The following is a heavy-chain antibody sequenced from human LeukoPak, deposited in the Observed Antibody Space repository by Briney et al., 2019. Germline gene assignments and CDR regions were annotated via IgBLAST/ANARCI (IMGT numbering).Heavy chain of an antibody. CDR2: IYYSGST. D-gene: IGHD2-2*01. CDR1: GGSISSGDYY. V-gene: IGHV4-30-4*01. CDR3: ARGSVVPAAIFDY. J-gene: IGHJ4*02. Sequence: SETLSLTCTVSGGSISSGDYYWRWIRQPPGKGLEWIGYIYYSGSTYYNPSLKSRVTISVDTSKNQFSLKLSSVTAADTAVYYCARGSVVPAAIFDYWGQGTLVTVSS.